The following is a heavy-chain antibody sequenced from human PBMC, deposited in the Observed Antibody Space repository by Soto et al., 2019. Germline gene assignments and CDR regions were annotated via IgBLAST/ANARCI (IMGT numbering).Heavy chain of an antibody. CDR1: GFTFSSYA. V-gene: IGHV3-64*01. J-gene: IGHJ4*02. CDR3: PRRGYTGYEIDY. Sequence: EVQLVESGGGLVQPGGSLRLSCAASGFTFSSYAMHWVRQAPGKGLEYVSDISSNGGSTYYANSVKGRFTISRDNSKNTLYLQMGSLRAEDMAVYYSPRRGYTGYEIDYWGQGTLVTVSS. CDR2: ISSNGGST. D-gene: IGHD5-12*01.